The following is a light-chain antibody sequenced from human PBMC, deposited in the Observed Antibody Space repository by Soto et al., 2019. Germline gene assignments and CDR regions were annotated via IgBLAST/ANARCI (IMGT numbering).Light chain of an antibody. J-gene: IGKJ1*01. Sequence: EVVMTQSPATLSASPGERVTLSCRASQSVNSNLAWYQQKPGQAPRLLIYGASTRATGIPARFSGSGSGAEFTLTISSLQSEDLALYYGQQYDNWPPWTFGQGTKVEIK. V-gene: IGKV3-15*01. CDR2: GAS. CDR3: QQYDNWPPWT. CDR1: QSVNSN.